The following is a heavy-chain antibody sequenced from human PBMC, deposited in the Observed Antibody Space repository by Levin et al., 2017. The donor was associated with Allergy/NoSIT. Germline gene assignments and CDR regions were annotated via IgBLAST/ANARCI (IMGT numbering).Heavy chain of an antibody. CDR1: GFTFSSYA. V-gene: IGHV3-30-3*01. J-gene: IGHJ3*02. Sequence: GESLKISCAASGFTFSSYAMHWVRQAPGKGLEWVAVISYDGSHKYYADSVKGRFTISRDNSKNTLYLQMNSLRAEDTAVYYCAREHPYGSGSYYVDRAFDIWGQGTMVTVSS. CDR2: ISYDGSHK. CDR3: AREHPYGSGSYYVDRAFDI. D-gene: IGHD3-10*01.